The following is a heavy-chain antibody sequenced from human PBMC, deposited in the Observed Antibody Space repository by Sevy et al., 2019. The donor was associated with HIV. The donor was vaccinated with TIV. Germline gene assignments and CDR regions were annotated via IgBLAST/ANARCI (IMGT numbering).Heavy chain of an antibody. CDR1: GFTFSSYA. J-gene: IGHJ4*02. D-gene: IGHD7-27*01. CDR3: GKRGNWGGDY. V-gene: IGHV3-23*01. CDR2: ISGSGGST. Sequence: GGSLRLSCAASGFTFSSYAMSWVRQAPGKGLEGVSAISGSGGSTYYADSVKGRFTISRDNSKNTLYLQMNSLRAEDTGVYYWGKRGNWGGDYWGQGTLVTVSS.